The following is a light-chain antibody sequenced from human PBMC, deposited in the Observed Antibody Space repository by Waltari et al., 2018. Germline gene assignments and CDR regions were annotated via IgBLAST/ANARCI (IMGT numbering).Light chain of an antibody. CDR2: KTS. V-gene: IGKV1-5*03. CDR3: QQYKSYPWT. J-gene: IGKJ1*01. CDR1: QNINRW. Sequence: DIQMTQSPSTLSASVGERVTITCRASQNINRWLAWYQQKPGKAPNLLIYKTSSLKSGVPSRFSGSGSGTEFTLTIDTLQPDDFATYHCQQYKSYPWTFGQGTKVEI.